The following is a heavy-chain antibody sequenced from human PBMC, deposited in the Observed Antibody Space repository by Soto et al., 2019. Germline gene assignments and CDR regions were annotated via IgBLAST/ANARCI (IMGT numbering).Heavy chain of an antibody. V-gene: IGHV1-8*01. CDR3: ARDFLAYGLDYYSYGMDV. CDR1: GYTFTSYD. J-gene: IGHJ6*02. Sequence: ASVKVSCKASGYTFTSYDINWVRQATGQGLEWMGWMNPNSGNTGYAQKFQGRVTMTRNTSISTAYMELRRLRSDDTAVYYCARDFLAYGLDYYSYGMDVWGQGPKVSVS. D-gene: IGHD3-3*01. CDR2: MNPNSGNT.